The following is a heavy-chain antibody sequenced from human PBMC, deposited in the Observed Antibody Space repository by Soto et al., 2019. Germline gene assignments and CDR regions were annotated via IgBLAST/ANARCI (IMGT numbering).Heavy chain of an antibody. Sequence: PSETLSLTCSFSGYSVTGHYLTWIRQSPEKGLEWIGYMHYTGCSNYNPSLKSRLTISVDTSKNHFSLKLSSVTAADTAVYYCARLPLTYCSSTSCYPRSWFDPWGQGTLVTVSS. D-gene: IGHD2-2*01. V-gene: IGHV4-59*08. J-gene: IGHJ5*02. CDR3: ARLPLTYCSSTSCYPRSWFDP. CDR1: GYSVTGHY. CDR2: MHYTGCS.